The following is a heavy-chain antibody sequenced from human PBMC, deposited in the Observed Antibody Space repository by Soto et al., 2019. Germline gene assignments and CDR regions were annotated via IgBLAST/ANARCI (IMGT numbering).Heavy chain of an antibody. J-gene: IGHJ5*02. CDR3: ARVLTNVDTAIANWFDT. CDR2: ISISGSTI. D-gene: IGHD5-18*01. Sequence: WGSLRLSCAASGFTFSDYYMSWIRQAPGKGLEWVSYISISGSTIYYADSVKGRFTISRDNAKNSLYLQMNSLRAEDTAVYYCARVLTNVDTAIANWFDTWRKGTLVT. V-gene: IGHV3-11*01. CDR1: GFTFSDYY.